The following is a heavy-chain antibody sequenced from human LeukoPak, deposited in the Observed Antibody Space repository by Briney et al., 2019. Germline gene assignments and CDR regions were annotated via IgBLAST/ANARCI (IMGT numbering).Heavy chain of an antibody. CDR2: INHSGST. CDR1: GGSFSGYY. J-gene: IGHJ5*02. Sequence: SETLSLTCAVYGGSFSGYYWSWIRQPPGKGLEWIGEINHSGSTNYNPSLKSRVTISVDTSKNQFSLKVRSVTAADTAVYCYARGSGYCSRTSCPSWGQGTLVTVSS. D-gene: IGHD2-2*01. CDR3: ARGSGYCSRTSCPS. V-gene: IGHV4-34*01.